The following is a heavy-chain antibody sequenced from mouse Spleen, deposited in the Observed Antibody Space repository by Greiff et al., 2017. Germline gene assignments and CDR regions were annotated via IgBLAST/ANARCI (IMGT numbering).Heavy chain of an antibody. CDR1: GFTFSSYA. CDR2: ISSGGGNT. J-gene: IGHJ2*01. D-gene: IGHD1-1*01. CDR3: ARQVYYGLDY. V-gene: IGHV5-9-3*01. Sequence: EVQRVESGGGLVKLGGSLKLSCAASGFTFSSYAMSWVRQTPEKRLEWVATISSGGGNTYYPDSVKGRFTISRDNAKNTLYLQMSSLKSEDTAMYYCARQVYYGLDYWGQGTTLTVSS.